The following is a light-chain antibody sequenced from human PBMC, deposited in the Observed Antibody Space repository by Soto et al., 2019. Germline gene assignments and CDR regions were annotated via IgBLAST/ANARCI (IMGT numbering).Light chain of an antibody. CDR3: QQYGSSIT. Sequence: DIVMTQSPATVSVSPGDRVTLSCRASRTVHSNVAWYQHKPGQAPRLLIYGASFRATGMPARFSGSGSGTEFTLTISSLQPEDFAVFYCQQYGSSITFGQGTRLEIK. J-gene: IGKJ5*01. CDR2: GAS. CDR1: RTVHSN. V-gene: IGKV3-15*01.